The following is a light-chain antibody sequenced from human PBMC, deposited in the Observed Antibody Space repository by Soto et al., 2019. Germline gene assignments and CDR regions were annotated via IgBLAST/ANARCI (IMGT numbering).Light chain of an antibody. CDR1: QSVLYNSNNKHY. Sequence: DIVMTQSPDFLTVSLGERATINCKSSQSVLYNSNNKHYLAWYQQKPGQPPKLLIYWASTRESGVPDRFIGSGFGTTFTLTISSLQAEDVAVYYCQQYYSSPLTFGGGTKVEIK. J-gene: IGKJ4*01. CDR2: WAS. V-gene: IGKV4-1*01. CDR3: QQYYSSPLT.